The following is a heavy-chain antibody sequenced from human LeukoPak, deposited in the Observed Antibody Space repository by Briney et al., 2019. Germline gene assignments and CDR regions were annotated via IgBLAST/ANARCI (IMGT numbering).Heavy chain of an antibody. CDR3: ARHKGKRTARNLDY. D-gene: IGHD2-21*02. CDR1: GGSISSSNW. CDR2: IYHSGST. J-gene: IGHJ4*02. V-gene: IGHV4-4*02. Sequence: PSETLSLTCAVSGGSISSSNWWSWVRQPPGKGLEWIGEIYHSGSTNYNPSLKSRVTISVDTSKNQFSLKLSSVTAADTAVYYCARHKGKRTARNLDYWGQGTLVTVSS.